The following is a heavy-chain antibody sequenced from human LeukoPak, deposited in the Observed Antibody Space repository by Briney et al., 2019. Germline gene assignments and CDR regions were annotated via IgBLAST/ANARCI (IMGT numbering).Heavy chain of an antibody. D-gene: IGHD4-17*01. V-gene: IGHV3-23*01. CDR3: ARDDYGDWPPLFDD. Sequence: GRSLRLSCAASGFTFSAFAMNWVRQAPGKGLEWVSFISRSDGTAYYADSVKGRFTISRDNSKNTLYLQMNSLRAEDTAQYFCARDDYGDWPPLFDDWGQGTLVTVSS. CDR1: GFTFSAFA. CDR2: ISRSDGTA. J-gene: IGHJ4*02.